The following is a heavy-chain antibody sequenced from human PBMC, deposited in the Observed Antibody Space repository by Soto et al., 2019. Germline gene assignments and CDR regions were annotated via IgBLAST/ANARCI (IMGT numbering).Heavy chain of an antibody. CDR1: GRSMSSNY. Sequence: PSETLYLTCSVSGRSMSSNYWSWVRQSPDKGLEWLGYVFYGGTDYNPSLGGRVSMSVETSKSQFSLKLTSVTVADTAVYYCASYRGALYFESWGPGILVTVSS. V-gene: IGHV4-59*01. D-gene: IGHD3-16*01. CDR2: VFYGGT. CDR3: ASYRGALYFES. J-gene: IGHJ4*02.